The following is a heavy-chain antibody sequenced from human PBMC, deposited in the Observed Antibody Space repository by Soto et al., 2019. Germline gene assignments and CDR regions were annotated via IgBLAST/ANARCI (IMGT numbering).Heavy chain of an antibody. CDR3: ARDHLILPAHDFFYGSDV. CDR2: IPQDGVDG. Sequence: PGGSLRLSCEVSGFTFSMYSMSWVRQSPGKGLEWVAKIPQDGVDGHYADSVKGRFTISRDSGKNSLYLQPNNLRAEDTAVYYCARDHLILPAHDFFYGSDVWGRGATVTVSS. CDR1: GFTFSMYS. V-gene: IGHV3-7*03. J-gene: IGHJ6*02. D-gene: IGHD2-21*02.